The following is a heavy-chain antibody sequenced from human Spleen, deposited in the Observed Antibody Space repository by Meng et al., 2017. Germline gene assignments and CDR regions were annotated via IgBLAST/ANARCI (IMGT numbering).Heavy chain of an antibody. Sequence: QVQLVQSGAEVKKPGASVKVSCEASGYRFSSYGITWVRQGPGQGLEWMGGISSYNGNTNYAQKLQGRVTVTTDTSTSTAYMELRSLRSDDTAVYYCARAPTAVAGQTFDPWGQGTLVTVSS. J-gene: IGHJ5*02. V-gene: IGHV1-18*01. CDR1: GYRFSSYG. D-gene: IGHD6-19*01. CDR3: ARAPTAVAGQTFDP. CDR2: ISSYNGNT.